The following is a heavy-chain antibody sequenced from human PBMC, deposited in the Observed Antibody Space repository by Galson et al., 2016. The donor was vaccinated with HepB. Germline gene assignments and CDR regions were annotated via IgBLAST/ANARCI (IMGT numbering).Heavy chain of an antibody. V-gene: IGHV3-30-3*01. CDR1: GFTFSTYA. CDR2: ISHDGSNK. J-gene: IGHJ6*02. D-gene: IGHD1-26*01. Sequence: SLRLSCAVSGFTFSTYAMHWVRQSPGKGLEWVAVISHDGSNKFYADSVKGRVTITRDSPKNTLFLQMNSLRAEDTAIFYCARDQWASGMDVRGQGTTVTVS. CDR3: ARDQWASGMDV.